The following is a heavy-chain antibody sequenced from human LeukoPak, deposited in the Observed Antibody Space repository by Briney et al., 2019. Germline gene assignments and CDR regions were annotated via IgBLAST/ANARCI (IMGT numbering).Heavy chain of an antibody. V-gene: IGHV4-4*09. CDR3: ARPYYYDSRIDP. D-gene: IGHD3-22*01. CDR1: GGSIGTYY. J-gene: IGHJ5*02. Sequence: SETLSLTCTVSGGSIGTYYWSWIRQPPGKGLEWIGYIYSSGGTNYNPSLKSRVTISVDTSKNQFSLKLSSVTAADTAVYYCARPYYYDSRIDPWGQGILVTVSS. CDR2: IYSSGGT.